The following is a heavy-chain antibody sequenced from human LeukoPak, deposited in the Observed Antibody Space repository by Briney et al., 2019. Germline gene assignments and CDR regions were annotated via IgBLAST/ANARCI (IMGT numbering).Heavy chain of an antibody. Sequence: ASVKVSCKASGHTFTSYDIIWVRQATGQGLEWMGWMNPNSGNTGYAQKFQGRVTMTRNTSISTPYMELSSLRSEDTAVYYCARGPVLRYFDWSSGAFDIWGQGTMVTVSS. CDR2: MNPNSGNT. D-gene: IGHD3-9*01. J-gene: IGHJ3*02. CDR3: ARGPVLRYFDWSSGAFDI. CDR1: GHTFTSYD. V-gene: IGHV1-8*01.